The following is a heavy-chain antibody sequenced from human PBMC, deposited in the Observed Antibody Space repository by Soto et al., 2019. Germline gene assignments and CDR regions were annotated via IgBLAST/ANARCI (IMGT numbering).Heavy chain of an antibody. CDR2: IIPILGIA. D-gene: IGHD3-10*01. CDR3: AGGDGSGSYPNYYYYYLAV. V-gene: IGHV1-69*02. J-gene: IGHJ6*03. Sequence: SVKVSCKASGGTFSSYTISWVRQAPGQGLEWMGRIIPILGIANYAQKFQGRVTITADKSTSTAYMELSSLRSEDTAVYYCAGGDGSGSYPNYYYYYLAVWGKGTTVTVSS. CDR1: GGTFSSYT.